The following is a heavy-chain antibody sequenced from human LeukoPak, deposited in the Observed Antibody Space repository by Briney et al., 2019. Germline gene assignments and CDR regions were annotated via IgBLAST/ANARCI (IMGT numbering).Heavy chain of an antibody. CDR3: ARDKVTY. CDR2: INKDGSEI. V-gene: IGHV3-7*01. CDR1: GFTFSSYG. J-gene: IGHJ4*02. Sequence: GGSLRLSCAASGFTFSSYGMHWVRQAPGKGLEWVAHINKDGSEIYYVDSVKGRFTISRDNAKSSLSLQMNSLRVEDTAVYYCARDKVTYWGQGILVTVSS.